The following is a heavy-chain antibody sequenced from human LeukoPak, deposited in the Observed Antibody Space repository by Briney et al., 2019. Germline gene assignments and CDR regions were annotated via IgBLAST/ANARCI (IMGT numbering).Heavy chain of an antibody. CDR1: GYTFTNYY. CDR3: ARAIWYFDY. D-gene: IGHD2-21*01. J-gene: IGHJ4*02. V-gene: IGHV1-46*01. CDR2: INPSGGST. Sequence: ASVKVSCKASGYTFTNYYIHWVRQAPGQGLEWMGMINPSGGSTDYAQKFQGRVTVARDTSTSTVYMELSSLRSEDTAVYFCARAIWYFDYWGQGTLVTVSS.